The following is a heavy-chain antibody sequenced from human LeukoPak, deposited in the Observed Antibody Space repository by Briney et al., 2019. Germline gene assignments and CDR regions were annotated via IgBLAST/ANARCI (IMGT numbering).Heavy chain of an antibody. CDR2: IYYSGST. V-gene: IGHV4-39*01. CDR3: ARAYYFDTTGHDSDALDI. J-gene: IGHJ3*02. CDR1: GGSISSSSYY. Sequence: PSETLSLTCTVSGGSISSSSYYWGWIRQPPGKGLEWIGSIYYSGSTYYNPSLKSRVTISVDTSKNQFSPKVSSVTAADTAVYYCARAYYFDTTGHDSDALDIWGRGTMVTVSS. D-gene: IGHD3-22*01.